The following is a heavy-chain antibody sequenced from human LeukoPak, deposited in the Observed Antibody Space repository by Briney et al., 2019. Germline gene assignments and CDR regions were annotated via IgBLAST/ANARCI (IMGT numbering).Heavy chain of an antibody. CDR1: GYSISNDYY. CDR3: ARGGGSSGYYLDY. J-gene: IGHJ4*02. V-gene: IGHV4-38-2*01. Sequence: SETLSLTCVVSGYSISNDYYWGWIRQPPGKGLEWIGNIYHSGGSYYNPSLKSRVTILVDTSKNQFSLKLSSVTAADTAVYYCARGGGSSGYYLDYWGQGTLVTVSS. D-gene: IGHD3-22*01. CDR2: IYHSGGS.